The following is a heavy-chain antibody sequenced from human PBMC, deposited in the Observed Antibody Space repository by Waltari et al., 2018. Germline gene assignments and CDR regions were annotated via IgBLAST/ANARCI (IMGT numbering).Heavy chain of an antibody. J-gene: IGHJ5*02. D-gene: IGHD6-6*01. V-gene: IGHV4-34*01. Sequence: QVQLQQWGAGLLKPSETLSLTCAVYGGSFSGYYWSWIRQPPGKGLEWIGEINHSGSTNYNPSLKIRVTISVDTSKNQFSLKLSSVTAADTAVYYCARPKLAYSSSKVLFDPWGQGTLVTVSS. CDR1: GGSFSGYY. CDR2: INHSGST. CDR3: ARPKLAYSSSKVLFDP.